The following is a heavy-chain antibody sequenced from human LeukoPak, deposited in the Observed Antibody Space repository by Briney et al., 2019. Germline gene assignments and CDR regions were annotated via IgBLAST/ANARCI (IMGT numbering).Heavy chain of an antibody. V-gene: IGHV4-39*07. CDR3: ARGYCSGGSCYSYYYYNYMDV. J-gene: IGHJ6*03. Sequence: SETLSLTCTVSGGSISRYYWGWIRQPPGKGLEWIGSIYYSGSTYYNPSLKSRVTISVDTSKNQFSLKLSSVTAADTAVYYCARGYCSGGSCYSYYYYNYMDVWGKGTTVTVSS. CDR2: IYYSGST. D-gene: IGHD2-15*01. CDR1: GGSISRYY.